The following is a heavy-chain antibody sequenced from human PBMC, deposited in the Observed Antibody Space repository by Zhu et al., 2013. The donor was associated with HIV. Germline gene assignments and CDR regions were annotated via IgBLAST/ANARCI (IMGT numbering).Heavy chain of an antibody. V-gene: IGHV4-38-2*01. CDR1: GYSISSGYY. J-gene: IGHJ3*01. CDR2: VYHSGTT. CDR3: ARRLTGDPEAFDV. Sequence: QVQLQESGPGLVKPSETLSLTCAVSGYSISSGYYWAGSGSPRKGLEWIGSVYHSGTTYYNPSLKSRVTISVDTSKNQFSLKLSSVTAADTAVYYCARRLTGDPEAFDVWGQGTIVTVSS. D-gene: IGHD1-20*01.